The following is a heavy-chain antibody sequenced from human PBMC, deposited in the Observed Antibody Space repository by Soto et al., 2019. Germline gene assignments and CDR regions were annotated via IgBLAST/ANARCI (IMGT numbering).Heavy chain of an antibody. J-gene: IGHJ4*01. CDR1: GYTFTSYG. CDR3: ARDEDRVSARSVPHFDY. D-gene: IGHD2-21*02. CDR2: INGYNGDT. Sequence: ASVKVSCKASGYTFTSYGIGWVRQAPGQGLEWMGWINGYNGDTNYAQKLQGRVTVTTDTSTSTAYMELRSLTSDDTAVYYCARDEDRVSARSVPHFDYWGQGTLVTVPQ. V-gene: IGHV1-18*04.